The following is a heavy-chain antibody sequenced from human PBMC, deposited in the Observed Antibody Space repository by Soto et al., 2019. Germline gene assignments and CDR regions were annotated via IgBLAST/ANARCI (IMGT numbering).Heavy chain of an antibody. D-gene: IGHD6-6*01. V-gene: IGHV1-69*01. CDR3: ARVRIAARPHRGAFDI. Sequence: QVQLVQSGAEVKKPGSSVKVSCKASGGTFSSYAISWVRQAPGQGLEWMGGIIPIFGTANYAQKFQGRVTITADESTSTAYMELSSLRSEDMAVYYCARVRIAARPHRGAFDIWGQGTMVTVSS. CDR2: IIPIFGTA. J-gene: IGHJ3*02. CDR1: GGTFSSYA.